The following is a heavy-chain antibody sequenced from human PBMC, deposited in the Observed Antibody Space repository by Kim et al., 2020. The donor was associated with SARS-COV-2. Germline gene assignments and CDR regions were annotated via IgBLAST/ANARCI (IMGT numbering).Heavy chain of an antibody. D-gene: IGHD3-9*01. V-gene: IGHV3-23*01. J-gene: IGHJ4*02. CDR2: ISGSGGST. CDR1: GFTFSSYA. CDR3: AKGGGAESGYFDWLTKHPRDY. Sequence: GGSLRLSCAASGFTFSSYAMSWVRQAPGKGLEWVSAISGSGGSTYYADSVKGRFTISRDNSKNTLYLQMNSLRAEDTAVYYCAKGGGAESGYFDWLTKHPRDYWGQGTLVTVSS.